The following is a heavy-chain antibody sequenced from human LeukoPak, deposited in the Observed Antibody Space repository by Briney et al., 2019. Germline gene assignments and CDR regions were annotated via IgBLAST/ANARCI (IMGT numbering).Heavy chain of an antibody. CDR3: ARGVTN. CDR2: TYYRSKWYN. CDR1: GVSVSSNTAA. J-gene: IGHJ4*02. Sequence: PWETLSLTCAISGVSVSSNTAAWDWISPCQWRGLEWLGRTYYRSKWYNDYAVSVKSSVTINPDTSKNQFSLQLNSVTPEDTAVYYCARGVTNWGQGTLVTVSS. V-gene: IGHV6-1*01. D-gene: IGHD4-11*01.